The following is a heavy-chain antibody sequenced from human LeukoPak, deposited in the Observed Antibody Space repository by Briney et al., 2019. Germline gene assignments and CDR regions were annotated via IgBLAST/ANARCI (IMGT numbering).Heavy chain of an antibody. CDR3: ARHLDYDYVWGSYRRYYFDY. J-gene: IGHJ4*02. V-gene: IGHV5-51*01. CDR2: IYPGDSDT. CDR1: GYSFTSYW. D-gene: IGHD3-16*02. Sequence: GESLKISCKGSGYSFTSYWIGWVRQMPGKGLEWMGIIYPGDSDTRYSPSFQGQVTISADKSISTAYLQWSSLKASDTATYYCARHLDYDYVWGSYRRYYFDYWGQGTLVTVSS.